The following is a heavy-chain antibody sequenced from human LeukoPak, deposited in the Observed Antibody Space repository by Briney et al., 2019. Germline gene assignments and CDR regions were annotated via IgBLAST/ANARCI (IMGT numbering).Heavy chain of an antibody. CDR3: ARDGGYSYGSIDY. D-gene: IGHD5-18*01. CDR1: GFTVSGNY. J-gene: IGHJ4*02. V-gene: IGHV3-53*01. CDR2: IYSGGTT. Sequence: GGSLRLSCAVSGFTVSGNYMSWVRQAPGKGLEWVSLIYSGGTTYYADSVKGRFTISGDNAKNSLYLQMNSLRAEDTALYYCARDGGYSYGSIDYWGQGTLVTVSS.